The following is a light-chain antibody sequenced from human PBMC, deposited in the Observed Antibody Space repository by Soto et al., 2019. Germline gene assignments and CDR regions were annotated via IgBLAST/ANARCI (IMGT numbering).Light chain of an antibody. CDR2: EVS. CDR3: SSYAGSNNFEV. J-gene: IGLJ1*01. Sequence: QSALTQPPSASGFPGQSVTISCTGTSSDVGGYNSVSWYQQHPGKAPKVMIYEVSKRPSGVPDRFSGSKSGNTASLTVSGLQAEDEADYYCSSYAGSNNFEVFGTGTKLTVL. CDR1: SSDVGGYNS. V-gene: IGLV2-8*01.